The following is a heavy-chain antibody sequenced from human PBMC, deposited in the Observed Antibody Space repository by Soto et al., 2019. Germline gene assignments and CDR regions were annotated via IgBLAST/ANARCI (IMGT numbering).Heavy chain of an antibody. CDR2: FYYGGSS. J-gene: IGHJ6*02. D-gene: IGHD4-4*01. CDR1: GGSISSYY. V-gene: IGHV4-59*01. Sequence: PSVTLSLTCTVSGGSISSYYWSWIKKPTGMALEWIGYFYYGGSSNYNPSLKSRVTISLDTSKNQISLKLICLTAADTAEYYCARDRFNYRYYCGMDVWGQGTTATVSS. CDR3: ARDRFNYRYYCGMDV.